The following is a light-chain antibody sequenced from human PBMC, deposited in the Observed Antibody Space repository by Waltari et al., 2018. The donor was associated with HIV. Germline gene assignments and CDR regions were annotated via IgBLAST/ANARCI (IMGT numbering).Light chain of an antibody. CDR1: QNIRSN. Sequence: DIQMTQSPSSLSASVGDRVTITCRASQNIRSNLNWYQQKPGKAPRLLIYAASSLQNIVPSRFSGSGSGTDFTLTISSLQPEDFATYHCQQSYSSPPTFGQGTNVEIK. CDR3: QQSYSSPPT. CDR2: AAS. J-gene: IGKJ1*01. V-gene: IGKV1-39*01.